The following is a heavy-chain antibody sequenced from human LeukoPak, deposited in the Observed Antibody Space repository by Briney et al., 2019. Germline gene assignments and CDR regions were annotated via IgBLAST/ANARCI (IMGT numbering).Heavy chain of an antibody. Sequence: SETLSLTCTVSGASINKYYWNWVRQPPGKGLEWIGYFFYSGSTRYNPSLKSRVTISGDMSNNQFSLRLSSVSAADTAIYYCARDLGVRGMDVWGQGTTVTVSS. CDR2: FFYSGST. V-gene: IGHV4-59*12. CDR3: ARDLGVRGMDV. CDR1: GASINKYY. J-gene: IGHJ6*02. D-gene: IGHD2-21*01.